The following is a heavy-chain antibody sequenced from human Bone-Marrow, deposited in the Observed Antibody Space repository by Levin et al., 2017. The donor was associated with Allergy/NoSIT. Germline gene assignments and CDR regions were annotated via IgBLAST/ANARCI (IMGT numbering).Heavy chain of an antibody. CDR2: IIPIFDAA. CDR1: GDTFSKYT. CDR3: ARDSRTGPFES. J-gene: IGHJ4*02. Sequence: ASVKVSCKASGDTFSKYTISWLRQAPGQGLEWMGGIIPIFDAANYAQKFRGRVTITADKSTSTAYMTLSILRSNDTAVDYCARDSRTGPFESWGQGTLVTVSS. D-gene: IGHD3/OR15-3a*01. V-gene: IGHV1-69*06.